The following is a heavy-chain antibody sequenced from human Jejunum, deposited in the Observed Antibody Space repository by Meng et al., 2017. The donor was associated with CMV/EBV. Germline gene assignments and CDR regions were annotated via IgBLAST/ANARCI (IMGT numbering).Heavy chain of an antibody. CDR1: VSSGSTY. CDR2: IHNSGST. CDR3: ARQNIYGNYYYYYGMDF. Sequence: VSSGSTYWNWIRQPPGKGLEWIGYIHNSGSTNYNPSLKSRVTISVDTSKNQFSLKLRSVTAADTAVYYCARQNIYGNYYYYYGMDFWGQGTTVTVSS. D-gene: IGHD5-18*01. J-gene: IGHJ6*02. V-gene: IGHV4-61*07.